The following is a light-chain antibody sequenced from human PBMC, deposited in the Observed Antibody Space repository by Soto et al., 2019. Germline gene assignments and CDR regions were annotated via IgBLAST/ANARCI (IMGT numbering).Light chain of an antibody. Sequence: QSALTQPASVSGSPGQSITISCTGTSSDVGGYNYVSWYQQHPGKAPKLMIYDVSNRPSGVSNRFSGSKSGNTASLTISGLQAEDEADDYCSSYTSSSTLGVVFGGGTKLTVL. V-gene: IGLV2-14*01. CDR1: SSDVGGYNY. CDR2: DVS. CDR3: SSYTSSSTLGVV. J-gene: IGLJ2*01.